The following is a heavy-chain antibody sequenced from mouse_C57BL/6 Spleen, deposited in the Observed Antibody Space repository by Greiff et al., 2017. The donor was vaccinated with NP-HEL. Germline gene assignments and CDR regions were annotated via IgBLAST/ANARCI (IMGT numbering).Heavy chain of an antibody. V-gene: IGHV1-62-2*01. D-gene: IGHD1-1*01. CDR2: FYPGSGSI. CDR1: GYTFTEYT. J-gene: IGHJ1*03. CDR3: AGHEEGGYYGSSYPWYFDV. Sequence: QVQLQQSGAELVKPGASVKLSCKASGYTFTEYTIHWVKQRSGQGLEWIGWFYPGSGSIKYNEKFKDKATLTADKSSSTVYMELSRLTSEDSAVYSCAGHEEGGYYGSSYPWYFDVWGTGTTVTVAS.